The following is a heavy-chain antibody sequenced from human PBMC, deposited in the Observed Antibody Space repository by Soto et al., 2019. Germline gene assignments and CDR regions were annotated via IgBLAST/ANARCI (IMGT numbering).Heavy chain of an antibody. CDR3: ARDSSSGTFDN. CDR2: ISTENGNT. Sequence: ASVKVSCKASGYTFINNAITWVRQAPGQGLEWMGWISTENGNTNYAQNLQGRVILTRDRSTNTAYMELRSLRPEDTATYYCARDSSSGTFDNWGQGALVTVSS. V-gene: IGHV1-18*04. J-gene: IGHJ4*02. CDR1: GYTFINNA. D-gene: IGHD3-22*01.